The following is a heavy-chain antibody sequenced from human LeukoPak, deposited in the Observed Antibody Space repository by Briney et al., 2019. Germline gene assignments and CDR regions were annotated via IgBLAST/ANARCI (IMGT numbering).Heavy chain of an antibody. D-gene: IGHD5-18*01. J-gene: IGHJ4*02. Sequence: GASVKVSCKAAGYTFTSYYMHWVRQAPGQGLEWMGIINPSGGSTSYAQKFQGRVTMTRDTSTSTVYMELSSLRSEDTAVYYCARVHKRGYSYGLDFDYWGQGTLVTVSS. V-gene: IGHV1-46*01. CDR1: GYTFTSYY. CDR3: ARVHKRGYSYGLDFDY. CDR2: INPSGGST.